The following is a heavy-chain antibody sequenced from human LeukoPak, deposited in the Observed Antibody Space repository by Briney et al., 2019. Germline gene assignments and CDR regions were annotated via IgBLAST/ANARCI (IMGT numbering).Heavy chain of an antibody. CDR3: ARDNPDRDLTGYSVRYFDY. J-gene: IGHJ4*02. V-gene: IGHV7-4-1*02. Sequence: ASVKVSCKASGYTFTSYAMSWVRQAPGQGLEWMGWINTNTGNPTYAQGFTGRFVFSLDTSVSTAYLQISSLKAEDTAVYYCARDNPDRDLTGYSVRYFDYWGLGTLVTVSS. D-gene: IGHD3-9*01. CDR1: GYTFTSYA. CDR2: INTNTGNP.